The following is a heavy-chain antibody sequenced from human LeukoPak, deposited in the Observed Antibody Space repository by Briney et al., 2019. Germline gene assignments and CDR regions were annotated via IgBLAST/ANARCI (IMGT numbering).Heavy chain of an antibody. Sequence: ASVKVSCKASGGTFSSYAISWVRQAPGQGLEWMGRIIPILGIANYAQKFQGRVTITADKSTSTAYMELSSLRSEDTAVYYCAREARDDAFDIWGQRTMVTVSS. J-gene: IGHJ3*02. CDR3: AREARDDAFDI. CDR2: IIPILGIA. CDR1: GGTFSSYA. V-gene: IGHV1-69*04. D-gene: IGHD5-12*01.